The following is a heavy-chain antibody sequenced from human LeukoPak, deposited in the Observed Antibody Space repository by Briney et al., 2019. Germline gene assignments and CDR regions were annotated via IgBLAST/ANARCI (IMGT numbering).Heavy chain of an antibody. CDR1: GFTFSSYG. Sequence: PGGSLRLSCAASGFTFSSYGMHWVRQAPGQGLEWMGIINPSGGSTSYAQKFQGRVTMTRDTSTSTVYMGLSSLRSEDTAVYYCARDLGYYYDSSGYYYLPDYWGQGTLVTVSS. D-gene: IGHD3-22*01. V-gene: IGHV1-46*01. CDR3: ARDLGYYYDSSGYYYLPDY. J-gene: IGHJ4*02. CDR2: INPSGGST.